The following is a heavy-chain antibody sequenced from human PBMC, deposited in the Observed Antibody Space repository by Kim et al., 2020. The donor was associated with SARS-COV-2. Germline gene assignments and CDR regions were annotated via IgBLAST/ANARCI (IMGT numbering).Heavy chain of an antibody. CDR3: AADYGGNTAAFDY. Sequence: SETLSLTCAVYGGSFSGYYWSWIRQPPGKGLEWIGEINHSGSTNYNPSLKSRVTISVDTSKNQFSLKLSSVTAADTAVYYCAADYGGNTAAFDYWGQGTLVTVSS. D-gene: IGHD4-17*01. J-gene: IGHJ4*02. CDR2: INHSGST. V-gene: IGHV4-34*01. CDR1: GGSFSGYY.